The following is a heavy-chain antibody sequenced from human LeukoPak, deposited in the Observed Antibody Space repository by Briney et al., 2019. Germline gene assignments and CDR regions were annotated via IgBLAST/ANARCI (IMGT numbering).Heavy chain of an antibody. Sequence: TSETLSLTCAVSGGSISSGGYSWSWIRQPPGKGLEWIGYIYHSGSTYYNPSLKSRVTISVDRSKNQFSLKLSSVTAADTAVYYCARLLGWRLDYWGQGTLVTVSS. CDR1: GGSISSGGYS. V-gene: IGHV4-30-2*01. CDR2: IYHSGST. CDR3: ARLLGWRLDY. J-gene: IGHJ4*02. D-gene: IGHD3-3*01.